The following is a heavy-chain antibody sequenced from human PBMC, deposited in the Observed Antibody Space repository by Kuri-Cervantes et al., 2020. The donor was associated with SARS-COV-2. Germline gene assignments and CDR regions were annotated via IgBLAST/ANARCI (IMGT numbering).Heavy chain of an antibody. CDR1: GFTFSSYG. CDR2: IRYDGSNK. J-gene: IGHJ4*02. V-gene: IGHV3-30*02. Sequence: GGSLRLSCTGSGFTFSSYGMHWVRQAPGKGLEWVAFIRYDGSNKYYADSVKGRVTISRDKSKNSLYLQMNSLRAEDTAVYYCANDGGDTVLLFDYWGQGTLVTVSS. CDR3: ANDGGDTVLLFDY. D-gene: IGHD5-18*01.